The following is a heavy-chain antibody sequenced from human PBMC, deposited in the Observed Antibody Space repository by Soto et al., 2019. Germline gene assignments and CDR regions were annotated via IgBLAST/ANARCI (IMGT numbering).Heavy chain of an antibody. Sequence: QVQLVESGGGVVQPGRSLRLSCAASGFTFSSYGMHWVRQAPGKGLEWVAVISYDGSETYYADSVKGRFTISRDNSKNTRDLQMNSLRAEDTAVYYGAKVPQLWSVREYFQHWVQGTLVTVSS. V-gene: IGHV3-30*18. CDR3: AKVPQLWSVREYFQH. CDR1: GFTFSSYG. J-gene: IGHJ1*01. D-gene: IGHD5-18*01. CDR2: ISYDGSET.